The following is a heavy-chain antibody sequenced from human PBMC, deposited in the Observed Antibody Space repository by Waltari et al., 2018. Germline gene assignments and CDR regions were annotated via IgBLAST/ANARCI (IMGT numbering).Heavy chain of an antibody. CDR3: ATDYMVRGVTPPRN. D-gene: IGHD3-10*01. V-gene: IGHV1-69*04. Sequence: QVQLVQSGAEVKKPGSSVKVSCKASGGTFSSYAISWVRQAPGQGLEWMGGIIPILGIANYAQKFQGRVTITADESTSTAYMELSSLRSEDTAVYYCATDYMVRGVTPPRNWGKGTTVTISS. J-gene: IGHJ6*04. CDR1: GGTFSSYA. CDR2: IIPILGIA.